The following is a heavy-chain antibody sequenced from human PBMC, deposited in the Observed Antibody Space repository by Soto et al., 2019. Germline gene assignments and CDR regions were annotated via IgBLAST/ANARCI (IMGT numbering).Heavy chain of an antibody. CDR3: ARFGGYSGYDSLDY. J-gene: IGHJ4*02. V-gene: IGHV1-3*01. CDR2: INAGNGNT. D-gene: IGHD5-12*01. CDR1: GYSFTSYA. Sequence: GASVKGSCKASGYSFTSYAMHWVRQAPGQRLEWMGWINAGNGNTKYSQKFQGRVTITRDTSASTAYMELSSLRSEDTAVYYCARFGGYSGYDSLDYWGQGTLVTVSS.